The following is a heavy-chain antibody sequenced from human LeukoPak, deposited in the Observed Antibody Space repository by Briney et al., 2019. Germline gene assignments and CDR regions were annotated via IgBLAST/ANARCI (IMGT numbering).Heavy chain of an antibody. CDR2: ISGDGGST. J-gene: IGHJ3*02. CDR3: AKEIDTLGTNAFDI. Sequence: GGSLRLSCAASGSTFSDYELNWVRQAPGKGLEWVSLISGDGGSTYYADSVRGRFTISRDNSKNSLYLQMDSLRTEDTAFYYCAKEIDTLGTNAFDIWGQGTMVTVSS. CDR1: GSTFSDYE. D-gene: IGHD2-15*01. V-gene: IGHV3-43*02.